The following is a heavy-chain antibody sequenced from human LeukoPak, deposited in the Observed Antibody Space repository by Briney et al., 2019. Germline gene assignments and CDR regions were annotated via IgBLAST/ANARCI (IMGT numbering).Heavy chain of an antibody. CDR3: ARDRRNYYYYGMDV. V-gene: IGHV1-69*13. Sequence: SLKVSCKASGGTFISYAISWVRQAPGQGLEWMGGIITIFGTANNAQKFQSRATITADESTSTAFMELSSLRSENTAVYYCARDRRNYYYYGMDVWGQATTVTVCS. CDR1: GGTFISYA. CDR2: IITIFGTA. J-gene: IGHJ6*02.